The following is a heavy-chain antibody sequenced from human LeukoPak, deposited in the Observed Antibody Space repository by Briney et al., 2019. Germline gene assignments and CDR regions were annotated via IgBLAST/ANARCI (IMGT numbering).Heavy chain of an antibody. Sequence: SETLLFTCAVPGGSISSSNWWSWVRQPPGKGLEWSGGIYHSGSTNYNPSLKSRVTISVDKSKNQFSLKLSSVTAADTAVYYCAQRETDYYGSGSYYGYWGQGTLVTVSS. CDR2: IYHSGST. J-gene: IGHJ4*02. CDR3: AQRETDYYGSGSYYGY. CDR1: GGSISSSNW. V-gene: IGHV4-4*02. D-gene: IGHD3-10*01.